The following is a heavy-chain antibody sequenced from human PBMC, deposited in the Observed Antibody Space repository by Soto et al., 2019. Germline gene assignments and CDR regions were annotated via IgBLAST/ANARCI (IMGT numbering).Heavy chain of an antibody. CDR2: IIPIFRTP. V-gene: IGHV1-69*12. Sequence: QVQLVQSGAEVKKPGSSVKVSCKASGVPFSTYAISWVRQAPGQGLEWMGGIIPIFRTPNYAQNFQGRLTITADETTSTAYMELSSLSSEDTAIYYCTRGFYGDGGDWGQGSLVTVSS. J-gene: IGHJ4*02. D-gene: IGHD2-15*01. CDR1: GVPFSTYA. CDR3: TRGFYGDGGD.